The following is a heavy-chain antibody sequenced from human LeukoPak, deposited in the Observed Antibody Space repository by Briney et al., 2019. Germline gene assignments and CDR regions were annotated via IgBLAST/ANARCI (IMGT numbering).Heavy chain of an antibody. J-gene: IGHJ4*02. CDR2: IIPILGIA. CDR1: GGTFSSYA. Sequence: GASVKVSCKASGGTFSSYAISWVRQAPGQGLEWMGRIIPILGIANYAQKFQGRVTITADKSTSTAYMELSSLRSEDTAVYYCARGYSRHDIDYWGQGTLVTVSS. D-gene: IGHD6-13*01. V-gene: IGHV1-69*04. CDR3: ARGYSRHDIDY.